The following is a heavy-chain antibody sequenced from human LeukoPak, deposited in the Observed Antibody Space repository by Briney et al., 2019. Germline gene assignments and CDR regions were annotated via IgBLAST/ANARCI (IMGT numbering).Heavy chain of an antibody. D-gene: IGHD2-2*02. CDR2: IYYSGST. CDR1: GGSISSYY. CDR3: ARDLRCSSTSCYIHDAFDI. J-gene: IGHJ3*02. V-gene: IGHV4-59*12. Sequence: SETLSVNCTVSGGSISSYYWSWIRQPPGKGLEWIGYIYYSGSTNYNPSLKSRVTISVDTSKNQFSLKLSSVTAADTAVYYCARDLRCSSTSCYIHDAFDIWGQGTMVTVSS.